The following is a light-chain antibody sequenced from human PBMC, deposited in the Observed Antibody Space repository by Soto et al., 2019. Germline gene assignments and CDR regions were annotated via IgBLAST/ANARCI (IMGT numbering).Light chain of an antibody. V-gene: IGKV3-11*01. Sequence: LAESPCCLSLSPGDRATLSCRASQSVSSRLAWYQQKPGQAPRLLIYASSNRAIGIPARSGGSGSGTDFTSIISGIEPGDYGLYHCNYLSNFGQGRRLEI. CDR1: QSVSSR. CDR2: ASS. J-gene: IGKJ5*01. CDR3: NYLSN.